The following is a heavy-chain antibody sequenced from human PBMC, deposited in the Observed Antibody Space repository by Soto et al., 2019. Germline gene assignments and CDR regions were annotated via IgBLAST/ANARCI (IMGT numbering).Heavy chain of an antibody. D-gene: IGHD4-17*01. V-gene: IGHV1-2*04. J-gene: IGHJ3*02. Sequence: QVQLVQSGAEVKKPGASVKVSCKASGYTFTGYYMHWVRQAPGQGLEWMGWINPNSGGTNYAQKFQGWVTMTRDTSISTAYMELSRLRSDDTAVYYCARVMDYGGNSDAFDIWGQGTMVTVSS. CDR2: INPNSGGT. CDR3: ARVMDYGGNSDAFDI. CDR1: GYTFTGYY.